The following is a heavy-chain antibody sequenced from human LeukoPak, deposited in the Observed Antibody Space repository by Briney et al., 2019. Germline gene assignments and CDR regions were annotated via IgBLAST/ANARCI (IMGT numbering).Heavy chain of an antibody. CDR1: GAPITNGAYH. CDR2: INYSGGT. D-gene: IGHD1-26*01. V-gene: IGHV4-39*07. J-gene: IGHJ4*02. CDR3: ARDGRFPPEVLPRYFDY. Sequence: SETLSLTCTVSGAPITNGAYHWGWIRQPPGKGLEWIGSINYSGGTHYNPSLKSRLTISVDTSKNQFSLKLSSATAADTAVYYCARDGRFPPEVLPRYFDYWGQGTLVTVSS.